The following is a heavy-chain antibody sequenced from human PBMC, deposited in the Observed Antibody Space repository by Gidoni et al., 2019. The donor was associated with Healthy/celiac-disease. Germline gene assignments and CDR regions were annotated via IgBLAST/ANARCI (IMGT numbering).Heavy chain of an antibody. Sequence: EVQLVDSGGGLVQPGGSLRLSCAASGLTFSSYWMSWVRQAPGKGLEGVANKKQDGSEKYYVDSVKGRFTISRDNAKNSLYLQMNSLRAEDTAVYYCARVGLRELIDYWGQGTLVTVSS. CDR1: GLTFSSYW. CDR3: ARVGLRELIDY. J-gene: IGHJ4*02. CDR2: KKQDGSEK. D-gene: IGHD1-26*01. V-gene: IGHV3-7*03.